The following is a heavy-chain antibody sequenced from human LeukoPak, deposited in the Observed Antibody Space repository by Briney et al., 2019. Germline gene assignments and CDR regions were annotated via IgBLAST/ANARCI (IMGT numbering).Heavy chain of an antibody. CDR2: ICSNDNNT. J-gene: IGHJ4*02. D-gene: IGHD2-15*01. V-gene: IGHV3-23*01. CDR1: GFTFSSYA. CDR3: AKGTSSSCYSAPNY. Sequence: GGSLRLSCAASGFTFSSYAMNWVRQAPGKGLEWVSAICSNDNNTYYANSVKGRFTISRDNSKNTLSLQLNSLRAEDTAVYYCAKGTSSSCYSAPNYWGQGTLVTVSS.